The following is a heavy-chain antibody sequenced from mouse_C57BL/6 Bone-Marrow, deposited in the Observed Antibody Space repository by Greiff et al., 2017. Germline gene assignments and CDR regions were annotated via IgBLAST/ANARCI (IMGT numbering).Heavy chain of an antibody. J-gene: IGHJ2*01. CDR3: ARYDYGSSYLDY. D-gene: IGHD1-1*01. Sequence: VQLQQSGAELARPGASVKLSCKASGYTFTSYGISWVKQRTGQGLEWIGEIYPRSGNTYYNEKFKGKATLTADKASSTAYMELRSLTSEDSAVYFCARYDYGSSYLDYWGQGTTLTVSS. CDR1: GYTFTSYG. V-gene: IGHV1-81*01. CDR2: IYPRSGNT.